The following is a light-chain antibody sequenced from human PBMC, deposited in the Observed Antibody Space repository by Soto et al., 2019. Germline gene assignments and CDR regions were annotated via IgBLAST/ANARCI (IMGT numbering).Light chain of an antibody. Sequence: QSALTQPASVSGSPGQSITISCTGTSSDVGGYAYVSWYQQYPGKVPKLLISEVSNRPSGVSHRFSGSRSGNTASLTISGLQAEDEADYYCSSYTANTTPVFGGGTKLTVL. CDR3: SSYTANTTPV. CDR1: SSDVGGYAY. CDR2: EVS. V-gene: IGLV2-14*01. J-gene: IGLJ3*02.